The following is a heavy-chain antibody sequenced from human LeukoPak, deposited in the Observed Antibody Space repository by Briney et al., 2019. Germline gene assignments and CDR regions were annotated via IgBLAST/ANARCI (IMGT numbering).Heavy chain of an antibody. J-gene: IGHJ4*02. CDR1: GFTFSSYA. Sequence: GGSLRLSCAASGFTFSSYAMSWIRQAPGKGLEWVSAISATGGSTYYADSVKGRFTISRDNSKNTLSLQMNSLRAEDTAVYYCAKDYFGVVVMVGFDYWGQGTLVTVSS. D-gene: IGHD2-15*01. CDR3: AKDYFGVVVMVGFDY. CDR2: ISATGGST. V-gene: IGHV3-23*01.